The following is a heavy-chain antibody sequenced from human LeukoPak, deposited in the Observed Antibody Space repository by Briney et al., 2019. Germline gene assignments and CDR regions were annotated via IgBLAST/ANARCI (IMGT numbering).Heavy chain of an antibody. D-gene: IGHD1-26*01. CDR1: GYTFTGYY. J-gene: IGHJ4*02. Sequence: ASVKVSCKASGYTFTGYYMHWVRQAPGQGLEGMGWINPNSGGTNYAQKFQGRVTMTRDTSISTAYMELSRLRSDDTAVYYCARGAWYSGSYYDYWGQGTLVTVSS. V-gene: IGHV1-2*02. CDR2: INPNSGGT. CDR3: ARGAWYSGSYYDY.